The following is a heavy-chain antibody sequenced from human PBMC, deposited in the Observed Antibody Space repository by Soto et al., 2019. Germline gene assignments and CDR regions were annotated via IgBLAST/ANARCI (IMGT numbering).Heavy chain of an antibody. CDR1: GGTFSSYA. Sequence: QVQLVQSGAEVKKPGSSVKVSCKASGGTFSSYAISWVRQAPGQGLEWMGVIIPIFGTANYAQKFQGRVTITADESTSTAYMELSSLRSEDTAVYYCARDGAYDYVWGSYRYQRWFDPWGQGTLVTVSS. D-gene: IGHD3-16*02. V-gene: IGHV1-69*01. CDR3: ARDGAYDYVWGSYRYQRWFDP. J-gene: IGHJ5*02. CDR2: IIPIFGTA.